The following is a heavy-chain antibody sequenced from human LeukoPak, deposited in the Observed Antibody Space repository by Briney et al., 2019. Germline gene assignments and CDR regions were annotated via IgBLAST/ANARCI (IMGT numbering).Heavy chain of an antibody. D-gene: IGHD1-26*01. V-gene: IGHV3-64*01. Sequence: PGGSLRLSCAASGFTFSSYAMHWVRQAPGKGLEYVSAISSNGGSTYYANSVKGRFTISRDNSKNTLYLQMGSLRAEDMAVYYCASEGLYSGSYFFDYWGQGTLVTVSS. CDR2: ISSNGGST. J-gene: IGHJ4*02. CDR3: ASEGLYSGSYFFDY. CDR1: GFTFSSYA.